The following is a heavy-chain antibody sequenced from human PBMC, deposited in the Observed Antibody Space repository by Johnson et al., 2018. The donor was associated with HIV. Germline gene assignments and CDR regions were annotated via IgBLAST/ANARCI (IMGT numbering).Heavy chain of an antibody. CDR2: LRWNGGST. J-gene: IGHJ3*02. V-gene: IGHV3-20*04. CDR1: GSTFDEYG. Sequence: VQLVEAGGGLVQPGGSLRLSCAASGSTFDEYGMSWARQAPGKGLEWSSGLRWNGGSTGYEDSVEDRFTISRDHAKNPLYLQMNSLRPEDTALYYCARDLWGVGAFDIWGQGTMVTVSS. CDR3: ARDLWGVGAFDI. D-gene: IGHD2-21*01.